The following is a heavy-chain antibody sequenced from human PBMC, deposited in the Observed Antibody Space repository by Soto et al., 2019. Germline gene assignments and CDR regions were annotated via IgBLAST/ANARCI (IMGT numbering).Heavy chain of an antibody. D-gene: IGHD3-10*01. CDR1: GGTFSSHV. Sequence: QVQLVQSGAEVKKPGSSVKVSCKASGGTFSSHVISWVRQAPRQGLEWMGGIMPSLGTVNYAQKFQGRVTITADESTSTAYMELSSLRSEDTAVYYCARGIRELSAADIWGQGTMVTVSS. CDR3: ARGIRELSAADI. CDR2: IMPSLGTV. J-gene: IGHJ3*02. V-gene: IGHV1-69*01.